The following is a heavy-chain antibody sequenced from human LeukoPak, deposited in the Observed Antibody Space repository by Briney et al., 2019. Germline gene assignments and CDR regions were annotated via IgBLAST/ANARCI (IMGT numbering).Heavy chain of an antibody. V-gene: IGHV3-23*01. CDR2: ISGSGGST. J-gene: IGHJ4*02. D-gene: IGHD3-22*01. Sequence: PGGSLRLSCAASGFTFSSYAMSWVRQAPGKGLEWVSAISGSGGSTYYADSVKGRFTISRDNSKNTLYLQMNSLRAEDTAVYYCASRGLYYDSSGYYWGAFDYWGQGTLVTVSS. CDR1: GFTFSSYA. CDR3: ASRGLYYDSSGYYWGAFDY.